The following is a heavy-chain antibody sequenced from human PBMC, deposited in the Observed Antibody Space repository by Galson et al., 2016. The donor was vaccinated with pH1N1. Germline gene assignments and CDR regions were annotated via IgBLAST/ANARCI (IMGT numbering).Heavy chain of an antibody. CDR3: ARGFGLAGSDPFDS. D-gene: IGHD3-10*01. J-gene: IGHJ4*02. Sequence: RLSCAASGFMFSDYYMAWIRQAPGKGLEWLSYINSGSSFTKYADSVKGRFSMSRDDAKSTLYLQMNGLKIDDTALYYCARGFGLAGSDPFDSWSQGTLVTVSS. CDR2: INSGSSFT. CDR1: GFMFSDYY. V-gene: IGHV3-11*05.